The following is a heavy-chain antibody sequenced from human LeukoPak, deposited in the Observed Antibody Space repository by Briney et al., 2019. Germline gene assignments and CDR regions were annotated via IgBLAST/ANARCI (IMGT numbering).Heavy chain of an antibody. CDR3: ASSPSGSDYFDH. D-gene: IGHD6-19*01. CDR2: IIPIFGTA. J-gene: IGHJ4*02. Sequence: SVKVSFKASGGTFSSYAISWVRQAPGQGLEWMGGIIPIFGTANYAQKFQGRVTITTDESTSTAYMELSSLRSEDTAVYYCASSPSGSDYFDHWGQGTLVTVSS. CDR1: GGTFSSYA. V-gene: IGHV1-69*05.